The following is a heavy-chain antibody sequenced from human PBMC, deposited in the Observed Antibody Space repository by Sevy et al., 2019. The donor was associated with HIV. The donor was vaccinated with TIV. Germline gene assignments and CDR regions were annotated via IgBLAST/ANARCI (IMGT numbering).Heavy chain of an antibody. D-gene: IGHD4-4*01. V-gene: IGHV3-7*01. CDR2: LNQNGTEI. CDR1: GFTFRNYW. CDR3: AINSDYGMDA. Sequence: GGSLRLSCVVSGFTFRNYWMSWVRQAPGKGLEWVANLNQNGTEIYSVDSVKGRFTFSRDNTKNSVYLQMNSLRAEDTAIYYCAINSDYGMDAWGQGTTVTVSS. J-gene: IGHJ6*02.